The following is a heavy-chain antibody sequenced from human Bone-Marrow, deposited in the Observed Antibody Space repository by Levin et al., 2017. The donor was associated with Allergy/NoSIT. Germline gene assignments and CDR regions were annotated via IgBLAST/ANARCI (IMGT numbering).Heavy chain of an antibody. Sequence: GESLKISCAASGFTFRNHWMTWMRQSPGKGLEWLANINEDGSKTYYLDSVRGRFTISRDNARNSLNLQMTSLRPEDTALYYCVRHYVWGSTEGDVWGQGTMVTVS. V-gene: IGHV3-7*02. D-gene: IGHD3-16*01. CDR2: INEDGSKT. CDR1: GFTFRNHW. J-gene: IGHJ3*01. CDR3: VRHYVWGSTEGDV.